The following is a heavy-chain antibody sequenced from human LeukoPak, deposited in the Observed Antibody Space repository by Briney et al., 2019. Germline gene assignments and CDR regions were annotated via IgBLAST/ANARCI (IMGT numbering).Heavy chain of an antibody. CDR2: IKSKTDGGTT. J-gene: IGHJ6*02. CDR1: GFTFSSYA. Sequence: GGSLRLSCAASGFTFSSYAMSWVRQAPGRGLEWVGRIKSKTDGGTTDYAAPVKGRFTISRDDSKNTLYLQMNSLKTEDTAVYYCTTGYSSSWYVSGYYGMDVWGQGTTVTVSS. D-gene: IGHD6-13*01. CDR3: TTGYSSSWYVSGYYGMDV. V-gene: IGHV3-15*01.